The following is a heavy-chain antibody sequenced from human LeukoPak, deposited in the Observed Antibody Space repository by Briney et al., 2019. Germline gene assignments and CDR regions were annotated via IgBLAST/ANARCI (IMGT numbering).Heavy chain of an antibody. D-gene: IGHD6-13*01. CDR2: IYYSGST. CDR3: ARADGYSSTWNAFDI. CDR1: GGSISSGGYY. Sequence: SETLSLTCTVSGGSISSGGYYWSWIRQHPGKGLEWIGYIYYSGSTYYNPSLKSRVTISVDTSKNQFSLKLSSVTAADTAVYYCARADGYSSTWNAFDIWGQGTMVTVSS. V-gene: IGHV4-31*03. J-gene: IGHJ3*02.